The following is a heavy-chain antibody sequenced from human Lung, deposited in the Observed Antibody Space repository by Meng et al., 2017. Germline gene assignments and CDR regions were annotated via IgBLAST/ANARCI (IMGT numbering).Heavy chain of an antibody. J-gene: IGHJ4*02. V-gene: IGHV4-34*01. Sequence: QGELQQVGAGLLKPSETLSLPCVVSGWSFSDYYWSWIRQPPGKGLEWIGEINHSGSTNYNPSLESRATISVDTSQNNLSLKLSSVTAADSAVYYCARGPTTMAHDFDYWGQGTLVTVSS. CDR1: GWSFSDYY. CDR3: ARGPTTMAHDFDY. CDR2: INHSGST. D-gene: IGHD4-11*01.